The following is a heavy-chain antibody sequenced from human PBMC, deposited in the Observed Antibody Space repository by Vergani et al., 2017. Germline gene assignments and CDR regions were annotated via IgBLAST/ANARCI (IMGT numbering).Heavy chain of an antibody. CDR3: AKVGRTAMVRGVIIFAHGMDV. J-gene: IGHJ6*02. Sequence: QVQLVESGGGVVQPGRSLRLSCAASGFTFSSYGMHWVRQAPGKGLEWVAVISYDGSNKYYAESVKGRFTISRNNSKNTMYLQMNSLRAEDTAVYYCAKVGRTAMVRGVIIFAHGMDVWGQGTTVTVSS. D-gene: IGHD3-10*01. V-gene: IGHV3-30*18. CDR1: GFTFSSYG. CDR2: ISYDGSNK.